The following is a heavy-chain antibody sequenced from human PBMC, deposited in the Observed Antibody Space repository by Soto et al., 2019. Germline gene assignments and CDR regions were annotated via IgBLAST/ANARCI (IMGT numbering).Heavy chain of an antibody. CDR1: GGSISSDGYY. CDR3: ARAHYYDSSGYYYWDYYYGMDV. J-gene: IGHJ6*02. D-gene: IGHD3-22*01. Sequence: SETLSLTCTVSGGSISSDGYYWSWIRQHPGKGLEWIGYIYYSGSTYYNPSLKSRVTISVDTSKNQFSLKLSSVTAADTAVYYCARAHYYDSSGYYYWDYYYGMDVWGQGTTVTVSS. V-gene: IGHV4-31*03. CDR2: IYYSGST.